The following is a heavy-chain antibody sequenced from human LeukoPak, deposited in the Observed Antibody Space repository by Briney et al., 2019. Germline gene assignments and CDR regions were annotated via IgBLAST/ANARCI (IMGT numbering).Heavy chain of an antibody. CDR1: GGSISSGDYY. Sequence: SETLSLTCTVSGGSISSGDYYCSSIRQPPGKGLEWIGYIYYSGSTYYNPSIKSRVTISVATSKNQFSLRLSSVTAADTAVYYCARAGNGILTGYFQNWYFDLWGRGTLVTVSS. D-gene: IGHD3-9*01. V-gene: IGHV4-30-4*01. J-gene: IGHJ2*01. CDR2: IYYSGST. CDR3: ARAGNGILTGYFQNWYFDL.